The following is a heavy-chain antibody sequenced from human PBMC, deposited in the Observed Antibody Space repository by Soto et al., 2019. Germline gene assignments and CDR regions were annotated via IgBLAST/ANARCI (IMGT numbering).Heavy chain of an antibody. Sequence: SETLSLTCTVSGGSISSSSYYWGWIRQPPGKGLEWIGSIYYSGSTYYNPSLKSRVTISVDTSKNQFSLKLSSVTAADTAVYHCASMDGVLLWFGELFHDYWGQGTLVTVSS. V-gene: IGHV4-39*01. CDR2: IYYSGST. J-gene: IGHJ4*02. CDR1: GGSISSSSYY. CDR3: ASMDGVLLWFGELFHDY. D-gene: IGHD3-10*01.